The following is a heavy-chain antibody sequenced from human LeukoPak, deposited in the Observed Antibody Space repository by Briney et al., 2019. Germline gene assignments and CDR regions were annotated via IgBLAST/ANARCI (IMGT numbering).Heavy chain of an antibody. D-gene: IGHD5-18*01. Sequence: PSETLSLTCTVSGGSISSSSYYWGWIRQPPGKGLEWIGSIYYSGSTYYNPSLKSRVTISVDTSKNQFSLKLSSVTAADTAVYYCARGDTAMVTANWGQGTLVTVSS. CDR2: IYYSGST. J-gene: IGHJ4*02. CDR3: ARGDTAMVTAN. CDR1: GGSISSSSYY. V-gene: IGHV4-39*07.